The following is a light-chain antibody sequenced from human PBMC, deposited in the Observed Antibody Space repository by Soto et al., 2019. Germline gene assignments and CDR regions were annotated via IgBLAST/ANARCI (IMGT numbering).Light chain of an antibody. CDR3: KQRQSWPWT. Sequence: EIVLTQSPATLSLSPGERATLYCRASQSVSPYLAWYQQRPGQAPRLLIYDTSNRATGIPARFSGSGSGTDFTLTISGLEPEDFAVYYCKQRQSWPWTFGQGTKVEIK. CDR2: DTS. J-gene: IGKJ1*01. CDR1: QSVSPY. V-gene: IGKV3-11*01.